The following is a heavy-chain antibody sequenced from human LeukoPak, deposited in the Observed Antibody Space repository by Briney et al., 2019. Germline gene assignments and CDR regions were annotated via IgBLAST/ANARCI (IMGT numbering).Heavy chain of an antibody. D-gene: IGHD5-12*01. CDR1: GYTFTGYY. Sequence: ASVKVSCKASGYTFTGYYMHWVRQAPGQGLEWMGWINPNSGGTNYAQKFQGRVTMTRDTSISTAYMELSRLRSDDTAVYYCAREASYIVARDKGHEGSDYWGQGTLVTVSS. CDR2: INPNSGGT. J-gene: IGHJ4*02. V-gene: IGHV1-2*02. CDR3: AREASYIVARDKGHEGSDY.